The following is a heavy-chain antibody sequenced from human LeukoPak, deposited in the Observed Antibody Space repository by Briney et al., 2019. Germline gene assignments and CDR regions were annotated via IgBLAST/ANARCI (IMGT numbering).Heavy chain of an antibody. CDR2: INPSGG. CDR1: GYTFTSNY. J-gene: IGHJ4*02. V-gene: IGHV1-46*01. CDR3: ARVGGNYPIN. Sequence: ASVKVSCKASGYTFTSNYMLWVRQAPGQGLEWMGIINPSGGSQGRVTMTRDTSTSTVYMELSSLRSEDTAVCYCARVGGNYPINWGQGSLVTVSS. D-gene: IGHD3-16*02.